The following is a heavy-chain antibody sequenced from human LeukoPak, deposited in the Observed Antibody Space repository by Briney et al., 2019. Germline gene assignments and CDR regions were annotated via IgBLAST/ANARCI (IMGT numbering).Heavy chain of an antibody. Sequence: SVKVSCKASGGTFSSYAISWVRQAPGQGLEWMGGIIPIFGTANYAQKFQGRVTITADKSTSTAYMELSSLRSEDTAVYYCARAKGGEMATTRHAFDIWGQGTMVTVSS. V-gene: IGHV1-69*06. D-gene: IGHD5-24*01. CDR3: ARAKGGEMATTRHAFDI. J-gene: IGHJ3*02. CDR2: IIPIFGTA. CDR1: GGTFSSYA.